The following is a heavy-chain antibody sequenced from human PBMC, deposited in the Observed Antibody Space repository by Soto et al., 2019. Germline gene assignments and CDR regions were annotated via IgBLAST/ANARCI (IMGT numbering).Heavy chain of an antibody. V-gene: IGHV3-49*04. CDR2: IRSKAYGGTT. D-gene: IGHD3-22*01. Sequence: GGSLRLSCTASGFTLGDHAMSWVRQAPGKGLEWVGFIRSKAYGGTTEYAASVKGRFTISRDDSKSIAYLQMNSLKTEDTAVSYCTRRGYDSSCYYYWGQGTLVTVSS. J-gene: IGHJ4*02. CDR3: TRRGYDSSCYYY. CDR1: GFTLGDHA.